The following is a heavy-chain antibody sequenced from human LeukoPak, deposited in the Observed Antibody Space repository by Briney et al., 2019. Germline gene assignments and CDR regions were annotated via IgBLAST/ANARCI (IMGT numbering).Heavy chain of an antibody. CDR2: INPNSGGT. CDR1: GYTFTGYY. J-gene: IGHJ5*02. D-gene: IGHD2-21*02. V-gene: IGHV1-2*02. CDR3: ARGVAYCGGDCYPIAP. Sequence: ASVKVSCKASGYTFTGYYMHWVRQAPGQGLGWMGWINPNSGGTNYAQKFQGRVTMTRDTSISTAYMELSRLRSDDTAVYYCARGVAYCGGDCYPIAPWGQGTLVTVSS.